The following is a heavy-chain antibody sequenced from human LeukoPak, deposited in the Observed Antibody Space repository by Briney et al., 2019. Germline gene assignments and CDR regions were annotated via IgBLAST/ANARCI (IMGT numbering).Heavy chain of an antibody. Sequence: GGSLRLSCAASGFTFSSYAMSWVRQAPGKGLEWVSAISGSGGSTYYADSVKGRFTISRDNSKNTLYLQMNSLRAEDTAVYYCAKARYGGNSDYYYNMDVWGKGTTVTVSS. D-gene: IGHD4-23*01. CDR2: ISGSGGST. V-gene: IGHV3-23*01. J-gene: IGHJ6*03. CDR3: AKARYGGNSDYYYNMDV. CDR1: GFTFSSYA.